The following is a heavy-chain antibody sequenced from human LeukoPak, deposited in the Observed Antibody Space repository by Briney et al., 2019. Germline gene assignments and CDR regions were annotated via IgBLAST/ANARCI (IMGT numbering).Heavy chain of an antibody. Sequence: GSLKISCKGSGYTFTTYWIAWVRQMPGKGLEWIGIIYPGDSDTRYSPSFQGQVTISADKSISTAYLQWSSLKASDTATYYCVRQPRVHTPDFWGQGTLVTVSS. CDR3: VRQPRVHTPDF. J-gene: IGHJ4*02. CDR1: GYTFTTYW. D-gene: IGHD1-1*01. V-gene: IGHV5-51*01. CDR2: IYPGDSDT.